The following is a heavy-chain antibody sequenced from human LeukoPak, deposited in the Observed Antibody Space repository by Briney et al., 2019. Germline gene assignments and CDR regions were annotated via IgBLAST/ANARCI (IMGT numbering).Heavy chain of an antibody. CDR2: ISAYNGNT. CDR1: GYTFTSYD. Sequence: ASVKVSCKASGYTFTSYDINWVRQATGQGLEWMGWISAYNGNTNYAQMLQGRVTMTTDTSTSTAYMELRSLRSDDTAVYYCAIVEYAVSRRWFDPWGQGTLVTVSS. D-gene: IGHD2/OR15-2a*01. J-gene: IGHJ5*02. V-gene: IGHV1-18*01. CDR3: AIVEYAVSRRWFDP.